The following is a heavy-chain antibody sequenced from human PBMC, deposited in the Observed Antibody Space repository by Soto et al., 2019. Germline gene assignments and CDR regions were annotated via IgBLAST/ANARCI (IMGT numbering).Heavy chain of an antibody. Sequence: QVQLVQSGAEVKKPGASVKVSCKASGDTFTNYDINWVRQATGQGLEWMGRMNPNSGNTGYAQKFQGRVTMTRNTSITTAYMELSSLRSEDSAVYYLAIGRNGMDVWRQGTTVTFSS. V-gene: IGHV1-8*01. CDR1: GDTFTNYD. J-gene: IGHJ6*02. CDR2: MNPNSGNT. CDR3: AIGRNGMDV.